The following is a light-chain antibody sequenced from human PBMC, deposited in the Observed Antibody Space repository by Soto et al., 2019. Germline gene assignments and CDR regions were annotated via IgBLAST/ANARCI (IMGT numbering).Light chain of an antibody. CDR2: DAT. V-gene: IGKV3-11*01. CDR3: QQRSSVIT. Sequence: EVVLTQSPASLSLCRGERTTLSCRASQSVASHLAWYQQKPGQAPRLLIYDATKRATGIPARFSGNGFGTYFTLTISSLEPEDVAVYYCQQRSSVITFGQGTRLDIK. J-gene: IGKJ5*01. CDR1: QSVASH.